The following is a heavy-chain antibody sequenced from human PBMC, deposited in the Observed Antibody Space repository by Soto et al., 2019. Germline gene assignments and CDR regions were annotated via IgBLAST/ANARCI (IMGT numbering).Heavy chain of an antibody. V-gene: IGHV4-34*01. CDR1: GGSFSGYY. CDR2: INPSGST. D-gene: IGHD4-17*01. CDR3: ARGRDGGAAN. J-gene: IGHJ4*02. Sequence: QVQLQQWGAGLLKPSETLSLTCAVYGGSFSGYYWSWIRQPPGKGLEWIGEINPSGSTNYTPSLKGRITHVREHAKNQFSLKLTSVTAADTAVYYCARGRDGGAANWGQGTLVTVSS.